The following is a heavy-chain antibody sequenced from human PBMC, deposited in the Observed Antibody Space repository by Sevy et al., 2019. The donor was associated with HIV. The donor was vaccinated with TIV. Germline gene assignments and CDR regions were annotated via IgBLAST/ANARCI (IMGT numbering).Heavy chain of an antibody. CDR3: AKALDSSGYLVLDY. V-gene: IGHV3-9*01. CDR2: FSWNSGSI. J-gene: IGHJ4*02. D-gene: IGHD3-22*01. Sequence: GGSLRLSCAASGFTFDDYAMHWVRQAPGKGLEWVSGFSWNSGSIGYADSVKGRFTISRDNAKNSLYLQMNSLRAEDTALYYCAKALDSSGYLVLDYWGQGTLVTVSS. CDR1: GFTFDDYA.